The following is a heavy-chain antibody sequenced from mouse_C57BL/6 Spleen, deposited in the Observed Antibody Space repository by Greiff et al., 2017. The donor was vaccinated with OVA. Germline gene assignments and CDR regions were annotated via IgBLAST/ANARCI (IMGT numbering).Heavy chain of an antibody. D-gene: IGHD2-3*01. Sequence: QVQLQQPGAELVRPGSSVKLSCKASGYTFTSYWMHWVKQRPIQGLKWIGNIDPSDSETHYNQKFKDKATLTVDKSSSTAYMQLSSLTSEDSAVYYCARGGYYEAWFAYWGQGTLVTVSA. CDR2: IDPSDSET. J-gene: IGHJ3*01. CDR1: GYTFTSYW. V-gene: IGHV1-52*01. CDR3: ARGGYYEAWFAY.